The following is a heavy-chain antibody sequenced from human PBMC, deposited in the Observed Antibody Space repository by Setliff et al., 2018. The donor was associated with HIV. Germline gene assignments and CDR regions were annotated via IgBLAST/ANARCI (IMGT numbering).Heavy chain of an antibody. CDR2: IYPGDSDT. D-gene: IGHD6-19*01. Sequence: GESLKISCKCSGYSFTSYWIGWVRQMPGKGLEWMGIIYPGDSDTTYSPSFQGHVTISADKSISTAYLQWSSLKASDTAMYYCAKHLSPGSGWYSKARGMDVWGQGTTVTVSS. J-gene: IGHJ6*02. CDR3: AKHLSPGSGWYSKARGMDV. V-gene: IGHV5-51*01. CDR1: GYSFTSYW.